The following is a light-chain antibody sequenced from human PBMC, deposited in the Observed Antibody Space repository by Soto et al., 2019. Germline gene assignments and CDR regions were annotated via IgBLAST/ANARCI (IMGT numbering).Light chain of an antibody. V-gene: IGLV2-8*01. Sequence: QSALTQPPSASGSPGQSVTISCTGTSSDVGGYNYVSWYQQYPGIAPKLMIYEVSKRPSGVPDRFSGSKSGNTASLTVSGLQAEDEADYYCSSYAGINSVFGGGTKLTVL. J-gene: IGLJ2*01. CDR2: EVS. CDR3: SSYAGINSV. CDR1: SSDVGGYNY.